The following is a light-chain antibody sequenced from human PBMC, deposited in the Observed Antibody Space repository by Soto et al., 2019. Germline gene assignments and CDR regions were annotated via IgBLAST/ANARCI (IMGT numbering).Light chain of an antibody. CDR1: SSDVGGYNY. CDR3: GTWDSSLSAYV. V-gene: IGLV1-51*01. CDR2: DNN. Sequence: QSVLTQPASVSGSPGQSITISCTGTSSDVGGYNYVSWYQQHPGKAPKLLIYDNNKRPSGIPDRFSGSKSGTSATLGITGLQTGDEADYYCGTWDSSLSAYVFGTGTKVTVL. J-gene: IGLJ1*01.